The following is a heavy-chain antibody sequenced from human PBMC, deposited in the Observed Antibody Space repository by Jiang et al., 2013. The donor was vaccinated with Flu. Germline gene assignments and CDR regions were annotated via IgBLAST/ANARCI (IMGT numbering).Heavy chain of an antibody. CDR2: IYYTGST. Sequence: KPSETLSLTCTVSGGSISSYYWSWIRQPPGKGLEWIGYIYYTGSTKYNPSLTSRVTISVDTSKDQFSLKLSSVTAADTAVYYCARDRRPNSSNWLAYWGQGILVTVSS. D-gene: IGHD6-13*01. J-gene: IGHJ4*02. CDR3: ARDRRPNSSNWLAY. CDR1: GGSISSYY. V-gene: IGHV4-59*13.